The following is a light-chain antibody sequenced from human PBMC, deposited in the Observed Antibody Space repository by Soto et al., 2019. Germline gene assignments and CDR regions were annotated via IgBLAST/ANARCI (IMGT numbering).Light chain of an antibody. CDR3: QQYDSYSWT. V-gene: IGKV1-5*03. J-gene: IGKJ1*01. Sequence: DIQMTQSPSALSGSVGARVTITCRASQTISSWLAWYQQKPGKAPKLLIYKASTLKRGVPSRFSGSGSGTEFILTISSLQPEDFATYYCQQYDSYSWTFGQGTKVDI. CDR2: KAS. CDR1: QTISSW.